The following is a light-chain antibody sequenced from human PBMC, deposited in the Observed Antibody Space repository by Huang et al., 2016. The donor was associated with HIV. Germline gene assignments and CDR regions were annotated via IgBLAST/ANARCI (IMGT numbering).Light chain of an antibody. CDR3: QQYNNWPLT. V-gene: IGKV3-15*01. CDR1: QAFSTT. Sequence: EIVMTQSPPSLSVSPGESATLSCRASQAFSTTLAWYQQKSGQAPRLLIYNATTRAATLPARFSGSGSGTHFTLTISSLQSEDFAVYYCQQYNNWPLTFGGGTRVEIK. CDR2: NAT. J-gene: IGKJ4*01.